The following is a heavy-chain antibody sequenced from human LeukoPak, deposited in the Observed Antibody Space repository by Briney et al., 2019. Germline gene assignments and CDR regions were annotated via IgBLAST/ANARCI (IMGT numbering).Heavy chain of an antibody. CDR1: GGAISSYY. Sequence: SETLSLTCTVSGGAISSYYWSWIRQPPGKGLEWIAYIHYSGNTNYSPSLKSRVTISVDTSKNQFSLRLTSVTAADTAVYYCARSGTETNFDYWGQGTLVSVSS. D-gene: IGHD1-26*01. CDR3: ARSGTETNFDY. J-gene: IGHJ4*02. CDR2: IHYSGNT. V-gene: IGHV4-59*01.